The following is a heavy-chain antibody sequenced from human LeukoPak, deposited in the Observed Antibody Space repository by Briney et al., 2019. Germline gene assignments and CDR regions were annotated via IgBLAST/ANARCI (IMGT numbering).Heavy chain of an antibody. J-gene: IGHJ4*02. CDR2: IRKDGSNK. Sequence: GGSLRLSCEASGFDFSGFGMHWVRQAPGKGLEWVAFIRKDGSNKWYADSVKGRSTISRDNSQNTLYLQMNSLRTEDTAMYYCANGYCSASSCGPFDYWGQGALITVSS. D-gene: IGHD2-15*01. V-gene: IGHV3-30*02. CDR1: GFDFSGFG. CDR3: ANGYCSASSCGPFDY.